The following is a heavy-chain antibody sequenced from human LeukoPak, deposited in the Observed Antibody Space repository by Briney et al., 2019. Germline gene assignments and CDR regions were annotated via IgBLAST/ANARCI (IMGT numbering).Heavy chain of an antibody. Sequence: PGGSLRLSCAASGFTVSSNYMSWVRQAQGKGLEWVSVIYSGGSTYYADSVKGRFTISRDNSKNTLYLQMNSLRAEDTAVYYCAREDISGNLWPNDAFDIWGQGTMVTVSS. CDR2: IYSGGST. D-gene: IGHD3-22*01. J-gene: IGHJ3*02. CDR1: GFTVSSNY. V-gene: IGHV3-66*02. CDR3: AREDISGNLWPNDAFDI.